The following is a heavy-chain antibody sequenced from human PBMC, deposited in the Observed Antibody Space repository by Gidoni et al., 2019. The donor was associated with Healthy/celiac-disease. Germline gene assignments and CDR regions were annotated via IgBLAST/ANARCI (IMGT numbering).Heavy chain of an antibody. CDR3: AREGSYGMDV. V-gene: IGHV3-43*01. CDR2: ISWDGGST. Sequence: DVQLVPPGGVVLQPGVSLAPSSGASGFTFDDYTMHWVRQAPGKGLEWVSLISWDGGSTYYADSVKGRFTISRENSKNSLYLQMNSLRTEDTALYYCAREGSYGMDVWGQGTTVTVSS. D-gene: IGHD1-26*01. CDR1: GFTFDDYT. J-gene: IGHJ6*02.